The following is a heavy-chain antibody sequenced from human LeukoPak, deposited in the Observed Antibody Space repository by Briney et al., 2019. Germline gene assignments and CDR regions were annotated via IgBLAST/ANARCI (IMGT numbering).Heavy chain of an antibody. J-gene: IGHJ4*02. D-gene: IGHD3-16*01. CDR3: AKDRGKGMMGYYFDY. CDR2: ISGRVGST. CDR1: GFTFSSYA. Sequence: SGGSLRLSCAASGFTFSSYAMSWVRQAPGKGLEWVSAISGRVGSTYYTDSVKGRFTISRDNSKNTLYLQMNSLRAEDTAVYYCAKDRGKGMMGYYFDYWGQGTLVTVSS. V-gene: IGHV3-23*01.